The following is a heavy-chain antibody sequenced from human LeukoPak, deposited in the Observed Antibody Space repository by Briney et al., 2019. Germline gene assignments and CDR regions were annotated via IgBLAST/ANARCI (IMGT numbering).Heavy chain of an antibody. CDR1: GGSINNYS. CDR2: IYYSGTT. J-gene: IGHJ4*02. V-gene: IGHV4-59*08. D-gene: IGHD5-18*01. CDR3: ARQTAKNVDTARFDS. Sequence: SETLSLTCAISGGSINNYSGSWIRQPPGKGLECIGYIYYSGTTNYSPSLTSRVNISLDTAKNQFSLRLSSVTAADTAVYYCARQTAKNVDTARFDSWGQGTLVTVSS.